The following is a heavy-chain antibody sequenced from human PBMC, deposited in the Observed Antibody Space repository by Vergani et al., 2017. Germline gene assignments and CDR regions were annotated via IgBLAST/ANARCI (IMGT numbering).Heavy chain of an antibody. CDR3: ARYQSRLSETYGMDV. Sequence: EVQLVESGGGIVKPGGSLRLSCVASGFTFSSYSMNWVRQAPGKGLEWVSYISSSSSTIYYADSVKGRFTISRDNAKNSLYLQMNSLRAEDTAVYYCARYQSRLSETYGMDVWGQGTTVTVSS. J-gene: IGHJ6*02. V-gene: IGHV3-48*01. CDR1: GFTFSSYS. CDR2: ISSSSSTI. D-gene: IGHD2-2*01.